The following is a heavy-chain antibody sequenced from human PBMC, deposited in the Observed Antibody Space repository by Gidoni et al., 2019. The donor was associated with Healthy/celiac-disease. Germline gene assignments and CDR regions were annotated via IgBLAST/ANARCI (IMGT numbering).Heavy chain of an antibody. D-gene: IGHD2-15*01. Sequence: QVQLVQSGAEVKKPGASVTVSCKASGYTFTSYDINWVRQATGQGLEWMGWMNPNSGNTGYAQKFQGRVTMTRNTSISTAYMELSSLRSEDTAVYYCARGYCSGGSCTETYYYYGMDVWGQGTTVTVSS. V-gene: IGHV1-8*01. CDR3: ARGYCSGGSCTETYYYYGMDV. J-gene: IGHJ6*02. CDR2: MNPNSGNT. CDR1: GYTFTSYD.